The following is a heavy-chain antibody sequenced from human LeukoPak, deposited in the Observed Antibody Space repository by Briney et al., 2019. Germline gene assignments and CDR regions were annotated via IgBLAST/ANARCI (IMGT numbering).Heavy chain of an antibody. V-gene: IGHV3-20*04. Sequence: GGSLRLSCAASGFTFDDYGMNWVRHVSGKGLEWVAGINWNGGSTGHADSVKGRFTISRDNGKNSLFLQMNSLRAEDTALYFCARFPRNSYYYDDSGPIDYWGQGALVTVSS. J-gene: IGHJ4*02. CDR3: ARFPRNSYYYDDSGPIDY. CDR2: INWNGGST. CDR1: GFTFDDYG. D-gene: IGHD3-22*01.